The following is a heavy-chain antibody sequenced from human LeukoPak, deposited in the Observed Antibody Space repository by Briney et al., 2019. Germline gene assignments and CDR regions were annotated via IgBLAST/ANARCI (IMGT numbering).Heavy chain of an antibody. V-gene: IGHV1-69*04. CDR2: IIPILGIA. Sequence: SVKVSCKASGGTFSSYAISWVRQAPGQGLEWMGRIIPILGIANYAQKFQGRVTITADKSTSTAYMELSGLRSEDTAVYYCARDHDNYYDSSGYYVDYWGQGTLVTVSS. CDR1: GGTFSSYA. J-gene: IGHJ4*02. CDR3: ARDHDNYYDSSGYYVDY. D-gene: IGHD3-22*01.